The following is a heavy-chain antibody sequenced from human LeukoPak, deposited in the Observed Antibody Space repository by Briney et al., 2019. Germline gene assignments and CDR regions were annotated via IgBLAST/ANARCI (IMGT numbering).Heavy chain of an antibody. J-gene: IGHJ4*02. CDR1: GGTFSSYA. CDR3: ARGVYIAAAQYGY. D-gene: IGHD6-13*01. Sequence: GSSVKVSCKASGGTFSSYAISWVRQAPGQGLERMGRIIPILGIANYAQKFQGRVTITADKSTSTAYMELSSLRSEDTAVYYCARGVYIAAAQYGYWGQRTLVTVSS. CDR2: IIPILGIA. V-gene: IGHV1-69*04.